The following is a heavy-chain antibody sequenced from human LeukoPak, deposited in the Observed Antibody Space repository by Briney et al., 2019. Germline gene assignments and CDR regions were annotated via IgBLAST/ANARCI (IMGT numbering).Heavy chain of an antibody. CDR1: GGSFSGYY. Sequence: SETLSLTCAVYGGSFSGYYWSWIRQPPGKGLEWIGEINHSGSTNYNPSLKSRVTISVDTSKNQFSLKLSSVTAADTAVYYCARGRVDIVVVPAAMSRYFDYWGQGTLVTVSS. D-gene: IGHD2-2*03. J-gene: IGHJ4*02. CDR2: INHSGST. V-gene: IGHV4-34*01. CDR3: ARGRVDIVVVPAAMSRYFDY.